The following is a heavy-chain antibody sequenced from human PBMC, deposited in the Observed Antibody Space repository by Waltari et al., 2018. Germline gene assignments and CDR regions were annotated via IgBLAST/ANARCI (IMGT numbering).Heavy chain of an antibody. D-gene: IGHD3-10*01. V-gene: IGHV3-15*01. CDR3: ARVRITMVRGFPIYGMDV. Sequence: EVQLVESGGGFVKPGGSLRLSCAASGFTFSSAWMSWVRQAPGKGLEWVGRIKSKTDGGTTDYAAPVKGRVTISRDDSKNTLYLQMNSLKTEDTAVYYCARVRITMVRGFPIYGMDVWGQGTTVTVSS. J-gene: IGHJ6*02. CDR2: IKSKTDGGTT. CDR1: GFTFSSAW.